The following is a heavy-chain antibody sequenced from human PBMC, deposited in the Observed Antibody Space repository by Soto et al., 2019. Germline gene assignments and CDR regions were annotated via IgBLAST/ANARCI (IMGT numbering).Heavy chain of an antibody. J-gene: IGHJ4*02. CDR3: ARGLSSPSAAGV. V-gene: IGHV4-39*01. CDR2: VHDTGTT. Sequence: QLQLQESGPGLVKPSETLSLTCAVSGGSVSSGGNYWGWIRQSPGKGLEWIGSVHDTGTTHYNPSLTSRVTISIDTSKNQLSLNVNSLTAADTAVYYCARGLSSPSAAGVWGQGTLVTVSS. D-gene: IGHD6-6*01. CDR1: GGSVSSGGNY.